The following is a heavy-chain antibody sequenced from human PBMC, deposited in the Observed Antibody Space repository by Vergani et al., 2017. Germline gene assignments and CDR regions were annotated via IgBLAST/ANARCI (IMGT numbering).Heavy chain of an antibody. CDR3: ARDNRETTSLYYYYGMDV. V-gene: IGHV1-46*01. Sequence: QVQLVQSGAEVKKPGASVKVSCKASGYTFTSYYMHWVRQAPGQGLEWMGIINPSGGSTSYAQKFQGRVTMTRDTSTSTVYMELSSLRSEDTAVYYCARDNRETTSLYYYYGMDVWGQGTTVTVSS. CDR2: INPSGGST. J-gene: IGHJ6*02. CDR1: GYTFTSYY. D-gene: IGHD1-26*01.